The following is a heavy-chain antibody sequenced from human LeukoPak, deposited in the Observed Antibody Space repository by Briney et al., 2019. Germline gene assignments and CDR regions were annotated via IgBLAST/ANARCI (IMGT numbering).Heavy chain of an antibody. Sequence: GASVKVSCKASGDTFSSYAISWVRQAPGQGLEWMGRFIPILGIANYAQKFQGGVTITADKSTSTAYMELSSLRSEDTAVYYCARAEMHSRYCYYGMDVWGQGTTVTVSS. D-gene: IGHD6-13*01. CDR3: ARAEMHSRYCYYGMDV. V-gene: IGHV1-69*04. CDR2: FIPILGIA. CDR1: GDTFSSYA. J-gene: IGHJ6*02.